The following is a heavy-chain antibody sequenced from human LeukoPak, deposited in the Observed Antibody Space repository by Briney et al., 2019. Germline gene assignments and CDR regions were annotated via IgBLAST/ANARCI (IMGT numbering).Heavy chain of an antibody. V-gene: IGHV3-21*01. CDR2: ISSSRSYI. CDR1: GFTFSSYS. J-gene: IGHJ4*02. CDR3: ARGSADNYYDTSGYYYPGAYFDS. D-gene: IGHD3-22*01. Sequence: PGGSLRLSCAASGFTFSSYSLNWVRQAPGKGLEWVSSISSSRSYIYYADSVKGRFTISRDNAKNSVYLQMSSLRAEDTAVYYCARGSADNYYDTSGYYYPGAYFDSWGQGNLATLSS.